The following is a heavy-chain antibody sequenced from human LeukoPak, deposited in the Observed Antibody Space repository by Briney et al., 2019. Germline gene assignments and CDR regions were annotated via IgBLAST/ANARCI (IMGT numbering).Heavy chain of an antibody. Sequence: SSETLSLTCTVSGSMYNYYWSWIRQPPGKGLEWIGYIHYNGITNYSPSLKSRVTISVDTSKNQFSLKLSSVTAADTAVYYCARGLGGYLDFDYWGQGTLVTVSS. CDR2: IHYNGIT. CDR3: ARGLGGYLDFDY. V-gene: IGHV4-59*08. J-gene: IGHJ4*02. CDR1: GSMYNYY. D-gene: IGHD3-22*01.